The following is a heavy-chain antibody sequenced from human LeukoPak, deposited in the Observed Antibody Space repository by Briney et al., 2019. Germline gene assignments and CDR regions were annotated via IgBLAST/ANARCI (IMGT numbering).Heavy chain of an antibody. V-gene: IGHV3-73*01. D-gene: IGHD3-16*01. Sequence: GGSLRLSCAASGFTFSGSAMHWVRQASGKGLEWVGRIRSKANSYATAYAASVKGRFTISSDDSKNMPYLQMNSLKTEDTACEYCTKGRYDYVWGDNFDYWGKGTLVTVSS. CDR1: GFTFSGSA. CDR3: TKGRYDYVWGDNFDY. J-gene: IGHJ4*02. CDR2: IRSKANSYAT.